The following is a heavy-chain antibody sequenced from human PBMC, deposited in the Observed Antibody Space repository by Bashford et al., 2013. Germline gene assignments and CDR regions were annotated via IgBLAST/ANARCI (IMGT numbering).Heavy chain of an antibody. CDR1: DSSQYLS. Sequence: GSLRLSCSASDSSQYLSYARGSARLQGRDWNMFQLLVENGGIIYYPDSLKGRFTISRDNAKNSLFLQLNSLRVEDTAVYYCGRGLLVLGGWFDYWGQGTLVTVSS. CDR3: GRGLLVLGGWFDY. V-gene: IGHV3-64*04. J-gene: IGHJ4*02. CDR2: LVENGGII. D-gene: IGHD6-19*01.